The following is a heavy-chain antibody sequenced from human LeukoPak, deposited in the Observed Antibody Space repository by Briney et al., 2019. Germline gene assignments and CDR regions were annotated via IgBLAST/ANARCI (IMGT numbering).Heavy chain of an antibody. V-gene: IGHV3-7*01. CDR1: GFTFSTYW. D-gene: IGHD1-1*01. CDR2: IKQDESEK. Sequence: PGGSLRLSCTASGFTFSTYWMIWARQAPGKGLEWVANIKQDESEKYYVDSLKGRFTISRDNAKNSLYLQMNSLRAEDTAVYYCARDKIEGPTKLDYWGQGILVTVSS. CDR3: ARDKIEGPTKLDY. J-gene: IGHJ4*02.